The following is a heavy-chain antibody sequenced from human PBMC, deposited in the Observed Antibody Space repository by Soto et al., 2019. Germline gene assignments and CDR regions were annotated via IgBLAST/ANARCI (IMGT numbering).Heavy chain of an antibody. V-gene: IGHV3-15*01. CDR2: IKSKTDGGTT. Sequence: EVQLVESGGGLVKPGGSLRLSCAASGFTFSNAWMSWVRQAPGKGLEWVGRIKSKTDGGTTDYAAPVKGRFTISRDDSKDTLYLQMNSLKTEDTAVYYFTTDRNREAGYATVYWGQGTLVTVSS. D-gene: IGHD1-1*01. CDR3: TTDRNREAGYATVY. CDR1: GFTFSNAW. J-gene: IGHJ4*02.